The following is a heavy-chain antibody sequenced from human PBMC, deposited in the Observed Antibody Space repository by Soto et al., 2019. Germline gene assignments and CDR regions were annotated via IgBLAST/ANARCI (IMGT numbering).Heavy chain of an antibody. V-gene: IGHV3-30*03. Sequence: QVQLVESGGGVVQPGRSLRLTCAVSGFTFNSHAMHWVRQAPGKGLEWVAVISYGGANNSYADSVKGRFTISRDNSQNTLFLQMNSLRPEDTAVYYCARGPRSCSYTSCYTIDYWGQGTLVTVSS. CDR3: ARGPRSCSYTSCYTIDY. J-gene: IGHJ4*02. CDR2: ISYGGANN. D-gene: IGHD2-2*02. CDR1: GFTFNSHA.